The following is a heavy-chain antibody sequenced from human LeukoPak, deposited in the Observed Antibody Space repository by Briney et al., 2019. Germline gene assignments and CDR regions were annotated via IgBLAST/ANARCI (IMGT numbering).Heavy chain of an antibody. CDR3: AREMGYDSSGFPLGNYYMDV. Sequence: PSETLSLTCTVSGASISRSEYTFCWLRQPPGTGLEWLGSVYYTGTTYSYPTLKSRATISLDKSKNQFSLKLSSVTAADTAVYYCAREMGYDSSGFPLGNYYMDVWGKGTTVTISS. CDR2: VYYTGTT. J-gene: IGHJ6*03. CDR1: GASISRSEYT. D-gene: IGHD3-22*01. V-gene: IGHV4-39*07.